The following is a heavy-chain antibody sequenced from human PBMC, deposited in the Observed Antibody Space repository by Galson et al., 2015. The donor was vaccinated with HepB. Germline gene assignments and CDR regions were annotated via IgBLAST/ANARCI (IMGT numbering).Heavy chain of an antibody. CDR2: IRKDGSDK. Sequence: SLRLSCAASGFTFSNYWMTWVRQAPGKGLEWVANIRKDGSDKYYVDSVKGRFTISRDNARKSVFLQMNSLRAEDTAVYYCARDSSPTYCHDSKDYYGDAFDIWGQGTMVTVSS. CDR1: GFTFSNYW. CDR3: ARDSSPTYCHDSKDYYGDAFDI. D-gene: IGHD3-22*01. V-gene: IGHV3-7*03. J-gene: IGHJ3*02.